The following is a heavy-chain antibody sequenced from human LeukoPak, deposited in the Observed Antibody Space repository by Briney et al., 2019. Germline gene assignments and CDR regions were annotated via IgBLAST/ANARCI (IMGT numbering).Heavy chain of an antibody. D-gene: IGHD5-18*01. Sequence: PGGSLRLSCAASGFTFDDYAMHWVRQAPGKGLEWVSLISGGGGSTYYADSVKGRFTISRDNSKNSLYLQMNSLTTEDTALYYCAKDRGGYSYAADYWGQGTLVTVSS. CDR2: ISGGGGST. CDR3: AKDRGGYSYAADY. V-gene: IGHV3-43*02. CDR1: GFTFDDYA. J-gene: IGHJ4*02.